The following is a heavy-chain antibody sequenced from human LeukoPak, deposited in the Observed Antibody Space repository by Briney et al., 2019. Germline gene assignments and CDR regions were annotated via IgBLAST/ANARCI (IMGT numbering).Heavy chain of an antibody. CDR1: GYTFTNYG. D-gene: IGHD1-26*01. Sequence: GASVKVSCKAFGYTFTNYGISWVRQAPGQGLEWMGWISAYNGHTNYAQRLQGRVTMTTDTSTSTAYMELRSLRAEDTAVYYCARSLVVGATYPYHWGQGTLVTVSS. CDR3: ARSLVVGATYPYH. V-gene: IGHV1-18*01. CDR2: ISAYNGHT. J-gene: IGHJ5*02.